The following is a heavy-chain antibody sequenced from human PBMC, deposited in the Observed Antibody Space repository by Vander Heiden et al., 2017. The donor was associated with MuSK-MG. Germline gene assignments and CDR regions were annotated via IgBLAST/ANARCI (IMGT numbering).Heavy chain of an antibody. J-gene: IGHJ4*02. V-gene: IGHV3-21*01. Sequence: EVHLVESGGGLVKPGGSLRLSCTDSGFTFNSQTMNWVRQAPGKGLEWVSSISWSSGYIFYADSVKGRFTISRDNANNSLFLQMNSLRVEDTGVYYCVQGGNQLVSWGQGTLVTVSS. CDR2: ISWSSGYI. CDR3: VQGGNQLVS. CDR1: GFTFNSQT.